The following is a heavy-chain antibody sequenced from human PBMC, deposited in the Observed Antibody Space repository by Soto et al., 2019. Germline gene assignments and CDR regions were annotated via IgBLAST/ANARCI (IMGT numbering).Heavy chain of an antibody. Sequence: QVQLVESGGGVVQPGRSLRLSCAASGFTFSSYGMHWVRQAPGKGLEWVAVISYDGSNKYYADSVKGRFTISRDNSKNTLYLQMNSLRAEDTAVYYCAKDIWLGSGWRNWDYSYGMDVWGQGTTVTVSS. J-gene: IGHJ6*02. CDR3: AKDIWLGSGWRNWDYSYGMDV. D-gene: IGHD6-19*01. CDR2: ISYDGSNK. V-gene: IGHV3-30*18. CDR1: GFTFSSYG.